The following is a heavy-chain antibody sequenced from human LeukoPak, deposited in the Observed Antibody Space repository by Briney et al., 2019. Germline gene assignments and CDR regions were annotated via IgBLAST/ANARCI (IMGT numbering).Heavy chain of an antibody. CDR1: GFTVSSNY. V-gene: IGHV3-53*01. J-gene: IGHJ4*02. CDR3: TTDYYGSGSYYPLFDY. D-gene: IGHD3-10*01. CDR2: IYSGGST. Sequence: GGSLRLSCAASGFTVSSNYMSWVRQAPGKGLEWVSVIYSGGSTYYADSVKGRFTISRDNSKNTLYLQTNSLKTEDTAVYYCTTDYYGSGSYYPLFDYWGQGTLVTVSS.